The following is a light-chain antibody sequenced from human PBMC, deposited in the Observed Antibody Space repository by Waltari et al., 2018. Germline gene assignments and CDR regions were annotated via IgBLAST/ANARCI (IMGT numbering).Light chain of an antibody. CDR2: EVS. J-gene: IGLJ3*02. CDR3: SSYTSSNTWV. V-gene: IGLV2-18*02. CDR1: SSDVGSYNR. Sequence: QSALTQPPSVSGSPGQSVTISCTGTSSDVGSYNRVSWYQQSPGTAPKHMIYEVSNRTAGGPDRFSGSKSGNTASLTISGLQAEDEADYYCSSYTSSNTWVFGGGTKLTVL.